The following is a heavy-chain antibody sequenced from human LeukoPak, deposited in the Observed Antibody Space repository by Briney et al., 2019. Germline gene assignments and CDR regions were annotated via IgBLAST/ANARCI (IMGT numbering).Heavy chain of an antibody. CDR3: ARDAPYYDFWSGYYYYGMDV. CDR1: GFTFSSYA. Sequence: GGSLRLSCAASGFTFSSYAMPWVRQAPGKGLEYVSAISSNGGSTYYANSVKGRFTISRDNSKNTLYLQMGSLRAEDMAVYYCARDAPYYDFWSGYYYYGMDVWGQGTTVTVSS. J-gene: IGHJ6*02. CDR2: ISSNGGST. D-gene: IGHD3-3*01. V-gene: IGHV3-64*01.